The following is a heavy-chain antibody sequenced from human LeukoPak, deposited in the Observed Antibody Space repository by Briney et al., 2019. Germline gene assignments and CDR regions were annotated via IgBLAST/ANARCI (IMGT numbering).Heavy chain of an antibody. CDR2: IWYDGSNK. CDR3: ARDLIGASAAAGGMDV. CDR1: GFTFSSYG. V-gene: IGHV3-33*01. Sequence: GGSLRLSCAASGFTFSSYGMHWVRQAPGKGLEWVAVIWYDGSNKYYANSVKGRFTISRDNSKNTLYLQMNSLRAEDTAVYYCARDLIGASAAAGGMDVWGQGTTVTVSS. D-gene: IGHD6-13*01. J-gene: IGHJ6*02.